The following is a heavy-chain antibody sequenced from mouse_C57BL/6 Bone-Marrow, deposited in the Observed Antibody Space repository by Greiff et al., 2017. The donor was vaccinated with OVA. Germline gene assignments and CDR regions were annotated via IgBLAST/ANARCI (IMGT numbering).Heavy chain of an antibody. CDR3: ARSYYGSSYPWFAY. CDR1: GYTFTSYW. CDR2: INPSNGGT. V-gene: IGHV1-53*01. J-gene: IGHJ3*01. Sequence: QVQLQQSGAELVKPGASVKLSCKASGYTFTSYWMHWVKQRPGQGLEWIGNINPSNGGTNYNEKFKSKATLTVDKSSSTAYMQLSSLTSEDSAVYYCARSYYGSSYPWFAYWGQGTLVTVSA. D-gene: IGHD1-1*01.